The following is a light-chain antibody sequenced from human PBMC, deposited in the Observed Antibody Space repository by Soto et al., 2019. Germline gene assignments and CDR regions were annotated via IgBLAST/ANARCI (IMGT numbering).Light chain of an antibody. J-gene: IGLJ1*01. CDR3: SSYAGSNNFV. V-gene: IGLV2-8*01. Sequence: QSALTQPPSASGSPGQSVTISCTGTSSDVGGYKYVSWYQQHPGKAPKLMIYDVNKRPSGVPDRFAGSKSGNTASLTVSGLQAEDEAEYCCSSYAGSNNFVFGTGTKVTVL. CDR1: SSDVGGYKY. CDR2: DVN.